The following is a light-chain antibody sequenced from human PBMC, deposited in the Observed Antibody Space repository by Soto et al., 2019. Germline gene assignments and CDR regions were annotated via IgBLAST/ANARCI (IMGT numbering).Light chain of an antibody. Sequence: DIQMTQSPSSLSASVGDRVTITCQASQDISNYLNWYRQRPGKAPKLLIYDASNLQTGVPSRFSGRRSGTHFTFTITSLQPEDIAMYYCQQYHNLPLTFGGGTKVEI. CDR1: QDISNY. J-gene: IGKJ4*01. CDR3: QQYHNLPLT. CDR2: DAS. V-gene: IGKV1-33*01.